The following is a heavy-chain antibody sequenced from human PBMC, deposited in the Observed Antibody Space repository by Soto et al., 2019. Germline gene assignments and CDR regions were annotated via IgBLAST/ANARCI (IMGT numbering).Heavy chain of an antibody. D-gene: IGHD1-26*01. CDR2: ISGSGGNT. CDR1: GFTFSSYA. CDR3: AMLNSGSYSYEGRDV. Sequence: EVQLLESGGDLVQPGGSLRLSCAASGFTFSSYAMNWVRQAPGKGLEWVSAISGSGGNTFYADSVKGRLTISRHSSKTPLFLQMHTLSAEDTAIYYCAMLNSGSYSYEGRDVWCQGTTVTVSS. V-gene: IGHV3-23*01. J-gene: IGHJ6*02.